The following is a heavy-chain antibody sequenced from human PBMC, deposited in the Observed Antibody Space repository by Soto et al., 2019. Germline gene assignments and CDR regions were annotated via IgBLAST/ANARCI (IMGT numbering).Heavy chain of an antibody. CDR1: GGTFSSYA. CDR3: ARLVSDYYDSSGYPYYFDY. J-gene: IGHJ4*02. D-gene: IGHD3-22*01. CDR2: IIPIFGTA. V-gene: IGHV1-69*13. Sequence: SVKVSCKASGGTFSSYAISWVRQAPGQGLEWMGGIIPIFGTANYAQKFQGRVTITADESTSTAYMELSSLRSEDTAVYYCARLVSDYYDSSGYPYYFDYWGQGTLVTVSS.